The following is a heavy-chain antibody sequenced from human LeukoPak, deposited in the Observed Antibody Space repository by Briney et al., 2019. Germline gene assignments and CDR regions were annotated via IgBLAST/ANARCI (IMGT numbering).Heavy chain of an antibody. CDR2: INSDGGST. Sequence: GGSLRLSCTASGFTFSSNWMHWVRQAPGKGLVWVSRINSDGGSTSYEDSVKGRFTISRDNAKNTLYLQMNSLRAEDTAVYYCARRIQGMAPYYFDYWGQGTLVTVSS. CDR1: GFTFSSNW. V-gene: IGHV3-74*01. J-gene: IGHJ4*02. D-gene: IGHD5-24*01. CDR3: ARRIQGMAPYYFDY.